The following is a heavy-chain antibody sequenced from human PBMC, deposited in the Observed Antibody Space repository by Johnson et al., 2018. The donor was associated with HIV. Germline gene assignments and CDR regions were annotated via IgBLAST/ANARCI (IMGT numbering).Heavy chain of an antibody. CDR2: VYSGGSP. CDR3: ARDRGDTAMNDAFDI. J-gene: IGHJ3*02. CDR1: GFTFSSYG. Sequence: QVQPVESGGGVVHPGRSLRLSCAASGFTFSSYGMHWVRQAPGKGLEWVAVVYSGGSPYYADSRVGRFTISRDYSKHTLHLQMNSLRDEDTTVYYCARDRGDTAMNDAFDIWGQGTMVTVSS. D-gene: IGHD5-18*01. V-gene: IGHV3-NL1*01.